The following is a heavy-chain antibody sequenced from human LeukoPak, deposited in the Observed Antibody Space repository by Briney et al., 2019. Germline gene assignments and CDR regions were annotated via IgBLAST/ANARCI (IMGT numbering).Heavy chain of an antibody. Sequence: ASVKVSCKASGYTFTNYGISWVRQAPGHGLEWMGWTSAYNGNTKYAQNVQGRVMMTTDTSTSTAYMELRSLRPDDTAAYFCARDRSFRSDFWSVTDAFDMWGPGTMVIVSS. CDR2: TSAYNGNT. V-gene: IGHV1-18*01. CDR1: GYTFTNYG. CDR3: ARDRSFRSDFWSVTDAFDM. J-gene: IGHJ3*02. D-gene: IGHD3-3*01.